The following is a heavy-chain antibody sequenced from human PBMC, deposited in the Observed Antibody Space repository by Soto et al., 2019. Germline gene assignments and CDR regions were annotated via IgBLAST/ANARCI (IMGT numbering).Heavy chain of an antibody. CDR2: ISAYNGNT. J-gene: IGHJ4*02. CDR3: AKDPPPPDY. Sequence: QVQLVQSGAEVKKPGASVKVSCKASGYTFASYAISWMRQAPGRGLEWMGWISAYNGNTNYAQKLQGRVTMTTDTSTSTAYMEMRSLRTDDTAVYYCAKDPPPPDYWGPGTLVTVSS. V-gene: IGHV1-18*01. CDR1: GYTFASYA.